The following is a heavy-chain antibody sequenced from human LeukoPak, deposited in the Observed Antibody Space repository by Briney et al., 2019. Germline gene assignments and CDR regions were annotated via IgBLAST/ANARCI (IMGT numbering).Heavy chain of an antibody. J-gene: IGHJ4*02. CDR1: GFTFSSYT. D-gene: IGHD3-10*01. CDR2: ISNISSYI. V-gene: IGHV3-21*01. CDR3: ASLFRDYFGSGSYYNVDY. Sequence: GGSLRLSCAASGFTFSSYTMNWVRQAPGKGLEGVSSISNISSYIYYADSVKGRFTISRDNAKNSLYLQMNSLRAEDTAVFYCASLFRDYFGSGSYYNVDYWGQGTLVTVSS.